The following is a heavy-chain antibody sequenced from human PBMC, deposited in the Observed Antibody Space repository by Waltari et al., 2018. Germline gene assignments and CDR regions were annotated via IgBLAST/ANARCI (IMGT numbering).Heavy chain of an antibody. J-gene: IGHJ4*02. Sequence: QVQLVQSGAEVKKPGASVKVSCKASGYTFTGYYMHWVRQAPGQGLEWMGWINPNSGGTNYAQKFQGRVTMTRDTSINTAYMELSRLRSDDTAVYYCARGVIVVAMAPYYFDYWGQGTLVTVSS. D-gene: IGHD3-22*01. V-gene: IGHV1-2*02. CDR1: GYTFTGYY. CDR3: ARGVIVVAMAPYYFDY. CDR2: INPNSGGT.